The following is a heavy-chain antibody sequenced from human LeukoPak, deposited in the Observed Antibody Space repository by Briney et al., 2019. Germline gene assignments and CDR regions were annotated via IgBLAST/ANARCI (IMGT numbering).Heavy chain of an antibody. CDR2: INSNSGGT. V-gene: IGHV1-2*02. J-gene: IGHJ3*02. D-gene: IGHD1-26*01. CDR3: ASWELKYADAFDI. CDR1: GYTFTANY. Sequence: ASVKVSCKASGYTFTANYMHWVRQAPGQGLEYMGWINSNSGGTNYAQKFHGRVTMTRHTSISTVYMELSRLTSDDTAVYYCASWELKYADAFDIWGQGTMVTVSS.